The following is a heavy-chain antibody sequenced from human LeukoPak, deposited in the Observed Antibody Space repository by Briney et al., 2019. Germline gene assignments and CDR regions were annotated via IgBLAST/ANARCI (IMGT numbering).Heavy chain of an antibody. D-gene: IGHD3-10*01. J-gene: IGHJ5*02. CDR3: TRSRQNFYASGT. CDR2: IYHTGST. V-gene: IGHV4-61*01. CDR1: GGSVSTSSYF. Sequence: SETLSLTCTVSGGSVSTSSYFWNWFRQPPGKRLEWIGYIYHTGSTKYNPSLKSRVTISVDTSKNQFSLKLSSVTAADTAVYYYTRSRQNFYASGTWGQGTLVTVSS.